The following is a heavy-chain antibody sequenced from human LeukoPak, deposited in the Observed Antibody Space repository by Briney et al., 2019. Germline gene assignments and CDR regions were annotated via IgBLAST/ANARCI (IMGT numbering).Heavy chain of an antibody. CDR1: GGSISSYS. CDR3: ARRNDYGGGFDY. J-gene: IGHJ4*02. V-gene: IGHV4-59*08. D-gene: IGHD4-23*01. Sequence: SETLSLTCNVSGGSISSYSWSWIRQPPGKGLEWIGYIYYSGSTNYNPSLKSRVTMSKDTSTNQFSLKLTSVTAADTAVYYCARRNDYGGGFDYWGQGTLVTVSS. CDR2: IYYSGST.